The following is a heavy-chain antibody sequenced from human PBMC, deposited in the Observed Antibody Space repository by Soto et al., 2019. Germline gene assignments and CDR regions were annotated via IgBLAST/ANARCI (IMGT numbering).Heavy chain of an antibody. CDR3: ARYGGHSLDY. D-gene: IGHD2-21*02. CDR2: IWYDGTNK. Sequence: QVQLVESGGSVVQPGRSLRLSCAASGFTFSSYGMHWVRQAPGKGLEWMAVIWYDGTNKFYGDSVKGRFTISRDNSKNTRYLQMNSLRAEDTAVYYCARYGGHSLDYWGQGALVTVSS. V-gene: IGHV3-33*01. J-gene: IGHJ4*02. CDR1: GFTFSSYG.